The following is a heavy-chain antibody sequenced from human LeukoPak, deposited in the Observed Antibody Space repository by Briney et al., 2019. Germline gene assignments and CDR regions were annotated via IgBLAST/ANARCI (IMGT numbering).Heavy chain of an antibody. CDR2: IKQDGSQK. CDR3: ARDQVAVAANYYYYGMDV. Sequence: GGSLRLSCAASGFTFSSYWMSWVRQAPGKGLEWVANIKQDGSQKYYVDSVKGRFTISRDNAKNSLYLQMNSLRAEDTAVYYCARDQVAVAANYYYYGMDVWGQGTTVTVSS. CDR1: GFTFSSYW. J-gene: IGHJ6*02. D-gene: IGHD6-19*01. V-gene: IGHV3-7*01.